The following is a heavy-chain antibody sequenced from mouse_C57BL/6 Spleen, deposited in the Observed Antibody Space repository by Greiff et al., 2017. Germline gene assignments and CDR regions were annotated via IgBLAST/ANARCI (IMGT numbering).Heavy chain of an antibody. J-gene: IGHJ4*01. V-gene: IGHV10-3*01. CDR3: VKGYDYDPYYAMDY. CDR1: GFTFNTYA. CDR2: IRSKSSNYAT. Sequence: EVQRVESGGGLVQPKGSLKLSCAASGFTFNTYAMHWVRQAPGKGLEWVARIRSKSSNYATYYADSVKDRFTISRDDSQSMLYLQMNNLKTEDTAMYYCVKGYDYDPYYAMDYWGQGTSVTVSS. D-gene: IGHD2-4*01.